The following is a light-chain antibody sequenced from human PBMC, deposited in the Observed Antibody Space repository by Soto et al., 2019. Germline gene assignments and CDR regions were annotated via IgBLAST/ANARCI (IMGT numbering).Light chain of an antibody. J-gene: IGKJ1*01. CDR1: KIINNG. CDR2: DAS. Sequence: GDRVTITCRASKIINNGLXXYXXKXGXXXNXXXYDASKLESGVPSRFSGSRYGTEFTLTISSLQPDDFATYYCQQYNTYSWTFGQGNKVDIK. CDR3: QQYNTYSWT. V-gene: IGKV1-5*01.